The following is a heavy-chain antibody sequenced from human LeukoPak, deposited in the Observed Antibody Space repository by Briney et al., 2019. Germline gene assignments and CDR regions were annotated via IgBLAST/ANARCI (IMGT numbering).Heavy chain of an antibody. V-gene: IGHV1-18*01. CDR2: ISAYNGNT. Sequence: ASVKVSRKASGYTFTIYGISWVRQAPGQGLEWMGWISAYNGNTNYAQKLQGRVTMTTDTSTSTAYMELRSLRSDDTAVYYCARDSTGYGSGSYPDYWGQGTLVTVSS. CDR3: ARDSTGYGSGSYPDY. J-gene: IGHJ4*02. D-gene: IGHD3-10*01. CDR1: GYTFTIYG.